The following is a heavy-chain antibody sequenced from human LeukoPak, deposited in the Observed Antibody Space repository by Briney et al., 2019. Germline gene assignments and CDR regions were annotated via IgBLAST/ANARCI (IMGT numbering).Heavy chain of an antibody. CDR1: GFTFSSYW. J-gene: IGHJ4*02. Sequence: GGSLRLSCAASGFTFSSYWMHWVRQAPGKGLVWVSRINSDGSSTSYADSVKGRFTISRDNAKNTLYLQMNSLRAEDTAVYYCARDLSRITIFGVVSRYKDYWGQGTLVTVSS. CDR2: INSDGSST. CDR3: ARDLSRITIFGVVSRYKDY. D-gene: IGHD3-3*01. V-gene: IGHV3-74*01.